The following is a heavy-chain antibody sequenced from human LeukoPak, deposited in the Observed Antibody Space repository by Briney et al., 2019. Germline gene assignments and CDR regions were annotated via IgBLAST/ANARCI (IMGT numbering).Heavy chain of an antibody. Sequence: ASVKVSCKTSGYTFTDYYMHWVRQAPGQGLEWMGWINPNSGVVSSAQKFRGRVTMTRDTSITTVYMEVRWLTSDDTAIYYCAKADRLDGAPYLLGPWGQGTLVTVSS. CDR1: GYTFTDYY. D-gene: IGHD2-15*01. CDR2: INPNSGVV. J-gene: IGHJ5*02. CDR3: AKADRLDGAPYLLGP. V-gene: IGHV1-2*02.